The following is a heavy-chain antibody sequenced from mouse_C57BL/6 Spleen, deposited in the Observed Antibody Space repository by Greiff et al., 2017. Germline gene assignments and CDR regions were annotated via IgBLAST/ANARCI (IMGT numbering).Heavy chain of an antibody. V-gene: IGHV1-54*01. J-gene: IGHJ2*01. CDR2: INPGSGGT. CDR1: GYAFTNYL. D-gene: IGHD1-1*01. Sequence: VQLQQSGAELVRPGTSVKVSCKASGYAFTNYLIEWVKQRPGQGLEWIGVINPGSGGTNYNEKFKGKATLTADKSSCTAYMRLSSLTSEDSAVYCCARSNYGSSLYYFDYWGQGTTLTVSS. CDR3: ARSNYGSSLYYFDY.